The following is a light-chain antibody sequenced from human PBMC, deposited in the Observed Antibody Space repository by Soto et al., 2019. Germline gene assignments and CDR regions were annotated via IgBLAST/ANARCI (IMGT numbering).Light chain of an antibody. V-gene: IGLV1-40*01. J-gene: IGLJ1*01. CDR2: GNS. CDR1: SSNIGAGYD. CDR3: QSYDSSLSGDV. Sequence: QSVLTQPPSVSGAPGQRVTISCTGSSSNIGAGYDVHWYQQLPGTAPKLLIYGNSNRPSGFPDRFSGSKSGTSASLASTGLQAEDEADYYCQSYDSSLSGDVFGPGTKLTVL.